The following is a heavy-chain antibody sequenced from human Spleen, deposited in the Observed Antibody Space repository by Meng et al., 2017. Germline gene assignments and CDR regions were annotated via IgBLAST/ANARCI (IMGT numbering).Heavy chain of an antibody. Sequence: SVKVSCKAPGGIFSNYVIGWLRQAPGQGLEWMGGINIVFGTTDYEQKFQGRFTITTDESTSTVYMELTRLTSEDTAVYFCARKAGNCVTTTCYSLDYWGQGTLVTVSS. CDR2: INIVFGTT. CDR3: ARKAGNCVTTTCYSLDY. J-gene: IGHJ4*02. V-gene: IGHV1-69*05. D-gene: IGHD2-15*01. CDR1: GGIFSNYV.